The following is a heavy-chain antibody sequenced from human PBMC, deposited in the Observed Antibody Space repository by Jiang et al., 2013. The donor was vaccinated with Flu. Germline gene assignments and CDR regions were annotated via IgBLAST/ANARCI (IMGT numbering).Heavy chain of an antibody. J-gene: IGHJ4*02. D-gene: IGHD1-26*01. V-gene: IGHV5-51*01. CDR3: ARRQYSGSYYFDY. Sequence: FQGQVTISADKSISTAYLQWSSLKASDTAMYYCARRQYSGSYYFDYWGQGTLVTVSS.